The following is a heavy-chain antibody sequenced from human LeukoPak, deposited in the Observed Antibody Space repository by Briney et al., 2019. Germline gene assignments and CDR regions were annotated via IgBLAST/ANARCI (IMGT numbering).Heavy chain of an antibody. D-gene: IGHD5-18*01. J-gene: IGHJ6*02. CDR2: IIPVLNIT. Sequence: GASVKVSFKTSGGTFSSSATTWVRQAPGQGLEWMGRIIPVLNITTYAQKFQGRVTITADTSTSTVYMELSSLRSEETAVYYCAKDQGLTAPPPYGLDVWGQGTTVTVSS. CDR1: GGTFSSSA. CDR3: AKDQGLTAPPPYGLDV. V-gene: IGHV1-69*04.